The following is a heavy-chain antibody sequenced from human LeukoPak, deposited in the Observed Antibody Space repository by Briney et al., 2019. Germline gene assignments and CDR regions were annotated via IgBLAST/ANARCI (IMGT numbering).Heavy chain of an antibody. CDR1: GGSISSGSYY. V-gene: IGHV4-61*02. CDR3: ARDLKGYCSSTSCYVGDAFDI. CDR2: IYTSGST. D-gene: IGHD2-2*01. Sequence: SQTLSLICTVSGGSISSGSYYWSWIRQPAGKGLEWIGRIYTSGSTNYNPSLKSRVTISVDTSKNQFSLKLSSVTAADTAVYYCARDLKGYCSSTSCYVGDAFDIWGQGTMVTVSS. J-gene: IGHJ3*02.